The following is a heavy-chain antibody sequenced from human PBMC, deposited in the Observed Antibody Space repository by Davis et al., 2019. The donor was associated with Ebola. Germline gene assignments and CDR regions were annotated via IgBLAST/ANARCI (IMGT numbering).Heavy chain of an antibody. CDR1: GGTFSSYA. CDR3: ASPGLHQGPIGLPPGTLLQEHL. Sequence: AASVKVSCKASGGTFSSYAISWVRQAPGQGLEWMGRIIPILGIANYAQKFQGRVTITADKSTSTAYMELSSLRSEDTAVYYCASPGLHQGPIGLPPGTLLQEHLWG. CDR2: IIPILGIA. V-gene: IGHV1-69*04. J-gene: IGHJ6*01.